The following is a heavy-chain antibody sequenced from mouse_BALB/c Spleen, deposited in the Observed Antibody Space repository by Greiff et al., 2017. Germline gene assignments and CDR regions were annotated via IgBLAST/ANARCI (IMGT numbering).Heavy chain of an antibody. D-gene: IGHD2-3*01. CDR1: GFSLTSYG. J-gene: IGHJ2*01. CDR2: IWAGGST. CDR3: ARAPGRDGYWDY. V-gene: IGHV2-9*02. Sequence: VKLVESGPGLVAPSQSLSITCTVSGFSLTSYGVHWVRQPPGKGLEWLGVIWAGGSTNYNSALMSRLSISKDNSKSQVFLKMNSLQTDDTAMYYCARAPGRDGYWDYWGQGTTLTVSS.